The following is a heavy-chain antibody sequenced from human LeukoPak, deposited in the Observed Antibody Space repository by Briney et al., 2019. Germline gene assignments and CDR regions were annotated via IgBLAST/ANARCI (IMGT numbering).Heavy chain of an antibody. V-gene: IGHV4-34*01. CDR1: GGSFSGYY. CDR2: INHSGST. Sequence: SETLSLTCAVYGGSFSGYYWSWIRQPPGKGLEWIGEINHSGSTNYNPSLKSRVTISVDTSKNQFSLKLSSVTAADTAVYYCAPPRAARPARSQYYYYYYGMDVWGEGATVTVSS. D-gene: IGHD6-6*01. CDR3: APPRAARPARSQYYYYYYGMDV. J-gene: IGHJ6*04.